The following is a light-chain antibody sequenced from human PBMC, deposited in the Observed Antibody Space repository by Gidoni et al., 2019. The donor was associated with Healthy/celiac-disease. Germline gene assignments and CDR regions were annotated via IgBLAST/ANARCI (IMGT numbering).Light chain of an antibody. J-gene: IGLJ3*02. CDR1: NIGSKS. CDR3: QVWDSSSDHPGV. V-gene: IGLV3-21*04. Sequence: SSVLPHPPSVSVAPGKTARIPCGGNNIGSKSVHWYQQKPGQAPVLVIYYDSDRPSGIPERFSGSNSGNTATLTISRVEAGDEADYYCQVWDSSSDHPGVFGGGTKLTVL. CDR2: YDS.